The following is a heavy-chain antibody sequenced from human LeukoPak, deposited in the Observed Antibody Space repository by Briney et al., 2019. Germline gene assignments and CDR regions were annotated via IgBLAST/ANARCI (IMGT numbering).Heavy chain of an antibody. CDR2: ISSSGTYI. CDR3: ARELAGGYDSADY. V-gene: IGHV3-21*01. Sequence: GGSLRLSCAASGFTFSSYSMNWVRQAPGKGLEWVSSISSSGTYIYYADSVKGRFTISRDNSKNTVYLQMNSLRPEDTAVYYCARELAGGYDSADYWGQGTLVTVSS. CDR1: GFTFSSYS. J-gene: IGHJ4*02. D-gene: IGHD5-12*01.